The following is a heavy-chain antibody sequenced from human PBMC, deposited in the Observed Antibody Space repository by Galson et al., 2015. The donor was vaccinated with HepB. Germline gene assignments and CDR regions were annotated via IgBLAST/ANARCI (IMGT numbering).Heavy chain of an antibody. J-gene: IGHJ6*03. CDR2: INPSGGST. V-gene: IGHV1-46*01. CDR3: ARDMGGYCSSTSCYMNYMDV. D-gene: IGHD2-2*02. CDR1: GYTFTSYY. Sequence: SVKVSCKASGYTFTSYYMHWVRQAPGQGLEWMGIINPSGGSTSYAQKFQGRVTMTRDTSTSTVYMELSSLRSEDTAVYYCARDMGGYCSSTSCYMNYMDVWGKGTTVTVSS.